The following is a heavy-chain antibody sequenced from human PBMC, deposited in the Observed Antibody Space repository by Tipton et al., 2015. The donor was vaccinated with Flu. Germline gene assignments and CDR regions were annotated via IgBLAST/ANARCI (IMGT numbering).Heavy chain of an antibody. CDR2: ISAYNGNT. J-gene: IGHJ2*01. CDR1: GYTFTSYG. D-gene: IGHD3-3*01. Sequence: QSGAEVKKPGASVKASCKASGYTFTSYGISWVRQAPGQGLEWMGWISAYNGNTNYAQKLQGRVTMTTDTSTSTAYMELRSLRSDDTAVYYCARGSRITIFGMYWYFDLWGRGTLVTVSS. V-gene: IGHV1-18*04. CDR3: ARGSRITIFGMYWYFDL.